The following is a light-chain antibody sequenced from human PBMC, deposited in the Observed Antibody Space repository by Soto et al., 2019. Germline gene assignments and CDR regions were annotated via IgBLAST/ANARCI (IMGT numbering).Light chain of an antibody. J-gene: IGLJ1*01. V-gene: IGLV2-14*03. Sequence: QPVLTQPASVSGSPGQSIAISCTGTSSDVGSYNYVCWYQHHPGKAPKMMIYDVSNRPSGVSNRFSGSKSGNTASLTISGLQAEDEADYYCGSYTGSSTPDVFGTGTKLTVL. CDR2: DVS. CDR1: SSDVGSYNY. CDR3: GSYTGSSTPDV.